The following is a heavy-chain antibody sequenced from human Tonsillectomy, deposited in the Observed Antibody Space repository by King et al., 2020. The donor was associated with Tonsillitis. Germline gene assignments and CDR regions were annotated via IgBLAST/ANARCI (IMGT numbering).Heavy chain of an antibody. D-gene: IGHD6-13*01. V-gene: IGHV4-59*01. Sequence: VQLQESGTGLVKPSETLSLTCTVSGGSISSYYWSWIRQPPGKGLEWMGYIYYSGSTNYNPSLKSRVTISVDTSKNQFSLKLGAVTAADTAVYYCARDIGIAAAGGFDYWGQGTLVTVSS. CDR1: GGSISSYY. CDR3: ARDIGIAAAGGFDY. CDR2: IYYSGST. J-gene: IGHJ4*02.